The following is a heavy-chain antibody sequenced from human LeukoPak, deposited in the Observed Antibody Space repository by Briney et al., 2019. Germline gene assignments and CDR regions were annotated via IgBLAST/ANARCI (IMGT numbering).Heavy chain of an antibody. Sequence: TGGSLRLSCAASGFTFSTCSMNWVRQAPGKGLEWVSCISSSSSSIYYADSVKGRFTISRDNAKNSLYLQMNSLRAEDTAVYYCARRRGYCSGGSCYSDYWGQGTLVTVSS. V-gene: IGHV3-48*04. CDR1: GFTFSTCS. J-gene: IGHJ4*02. D-gene: IGHD2-15*01. CDR3: ARRRGYCSGGSCYSDY. CDR2: ISSSSSSI.